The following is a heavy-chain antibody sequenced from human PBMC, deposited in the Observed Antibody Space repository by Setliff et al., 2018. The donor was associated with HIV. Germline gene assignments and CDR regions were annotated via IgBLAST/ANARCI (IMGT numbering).Heavy chain of an antibody. Sequence: NPSETLSLTCTVSGGPISSSSYYWGWIRQPPGKGLEWIGSIYYSGSTYYNPSLKSRVTMSVDTSKNQFSLKLSSVTAADTAVYYCARLYYYNSSGSSPPYAFDIWGQGTMVTVSS. CDR1: GGPISSSSYY. CDR3: ARLYYYNSSGSSPPYAFDI. D-gene: IGHD3-22*01. J-gene: IGHJ3*02. V-gene: IGHV4-39*01. CDR2: IYYSGST.